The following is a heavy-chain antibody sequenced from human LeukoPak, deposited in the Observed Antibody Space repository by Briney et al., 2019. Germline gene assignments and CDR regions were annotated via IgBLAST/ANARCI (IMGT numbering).Heavy chain of an antibody. CDR1: GYTFTTYY. D-gene: IGHD6-19*01. Sequence: ASVKVSCKASGYTFTTYYLQWGRQAPGRGLELMGISNPSGGSTTYAQNFQGRVTMTRDTSTSAVYMEVSSLRSEDTAVYYCARGGSLAVAPHQYYFDYWGQGTLVTVSS. J-gene: IGHJ4*02. CDR2: SNPSGGST. CDR3: ARGGSLAVAPHQYYFDY. V-gene: IGHV1-46*01.